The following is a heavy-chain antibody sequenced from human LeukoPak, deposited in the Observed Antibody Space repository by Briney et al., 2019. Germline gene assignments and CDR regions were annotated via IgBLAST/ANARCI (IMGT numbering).Heavy chain of an antibody. CDR2: IIPILGIA. J-gene: IGHJ4*02. CDR1: GGTFSSYA. V-gene: IGHV1-69*04. CDR3: ARSYSSGCIDY. D-gene: IGHD6-19*01. Sequence: SVKVSCKASGGTFSSYAISWVRQAPGQGLEWMGRIIPILGIANYAQKFQGRVTITADKSTSTAYMELSSLRSDDTAVYYCARSYSSGCIDYWGQGTLVTVSS.